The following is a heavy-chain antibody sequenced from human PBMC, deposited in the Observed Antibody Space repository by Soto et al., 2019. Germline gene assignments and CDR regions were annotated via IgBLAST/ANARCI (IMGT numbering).Heavy chain of an antibody. Sequence: PGGSLRLSCTGSGFTFGDYAMSWVRRAPGKGLEWVSALYDLDGTYYADSVKGRFTTSSDSSRTTVYLQMNSLRPDDTAVYSCATWHLQEHAYDIWGQGTMVTVSS. CDR2: LYDLDGT. CDR1: GFTFGDYA. J-gene: IGHJ3*02. CDR3: ATWHLQEHAYDI. V-gene: IGHV3-23*01. D-gene: IGHD1-1*01.